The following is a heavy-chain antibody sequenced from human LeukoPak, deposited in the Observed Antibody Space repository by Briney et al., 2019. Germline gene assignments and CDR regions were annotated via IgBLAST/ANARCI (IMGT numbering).Heavy chain of an antibody. Sequence: PGGSLRLSCAASGFTFSSYAMSWVRQAPGKGLEWVSAISGSGGSTYYVDSVKGRFTISRDNPKNTLYLQMNSLRAEDTAVYYCAKGLKEKYCSSTSCYTGKPDYYYYGMDVWGQGTTVTVSS. V-gene: IGHV3-23*01. CDR1: GFTFSSYA. J-gene: IGHJ6*02. D-gene: IGHD2-2*02. CDR2: ISGSGGST. CDR3: AKGLKEKYCSSTSCYTGKPDYYYYGMDV.